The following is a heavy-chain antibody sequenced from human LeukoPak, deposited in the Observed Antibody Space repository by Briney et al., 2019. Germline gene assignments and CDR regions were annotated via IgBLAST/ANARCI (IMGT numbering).Heavy chain of an antibody. CDR3: ARGGVRRGYYDY. CDR2: INEDGSEK. J-gene: IGHJ4*02. CDR1: GFCFGNYW. V-gene: IGHV3-7*01. Sequence: PGGSLRLSCAASGFCFGNYWMKWVREDPVKGLEWVANINEDGSEKYYVDSVRGRFTISRDNAKNSLYLQMNSLRTEDTAIYYCARGGVRRGYYDYWGQGTLVTVSS. D-gene: IGHD1-14*01.